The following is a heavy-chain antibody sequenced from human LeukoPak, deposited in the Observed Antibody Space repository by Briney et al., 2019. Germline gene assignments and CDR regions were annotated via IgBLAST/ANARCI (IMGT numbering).Heavy chain of an antibody. J-gene: IGHJ4*02. CDR2: ISSSGSTI. CDR1: GFTFSSYS. V-gene: IGHV3-48*04. Sequence: GGSLRLSCAASGFTFSSYSMNWVRQAPGKGLEWVSYISSSGSTIYYADSVKGRFTISRDNAKNSLYLQMNSLRAEDTAVYYCARATPSWYSSCWYPDYWGQGTLVTVSS. CDR3: ARATPSWYSSCWYPDY. D-gene: IGHD6-13*01.